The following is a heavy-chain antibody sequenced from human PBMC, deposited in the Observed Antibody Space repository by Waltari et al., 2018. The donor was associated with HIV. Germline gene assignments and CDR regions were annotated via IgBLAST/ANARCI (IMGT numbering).Heavy chain of an antibody. D-gene: IGHD1-1*01. Sequence: VQLVESGGGVVQPGRDLRVSCAASGVRLGGFTLHWVRQAPDKGAECLAQTTWDAKYEYYADSVKGRFTVSRDNSRNTLYLQINSLRPEDTAVYYCVRDGKGGSDDGFDLWGQGTMVTVSS. V-gene: IGHV3-30*04. CDR2: TTWDAKYE. CDR1: GVRLGGFT. J-gene: IGHJ3*01. CDR3: VRDGKGGSDDGFDL.